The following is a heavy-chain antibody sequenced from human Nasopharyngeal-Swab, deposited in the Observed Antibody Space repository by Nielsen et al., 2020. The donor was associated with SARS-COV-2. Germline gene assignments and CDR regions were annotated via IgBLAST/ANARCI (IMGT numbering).Heavy chain of an antibody. CDR2: INTNTGSP. CDR3: ARPSPYGDYSFDY. J-gene: IGHJ4*02. D-gene: IGHD4-17*01. CDR1: GYTFTTHA. Sequence: ASVKVSCKASGYTFTTHAMYWVRQAPGQGLEWMGWINTNTGSPRYAQGFTGRFAFSLDTSVSTAYLQIRSLKPEDTAVYFCARPSPYGDYSFDYWGQGTLVTVSS. V-gene: IGHV7-4-1*01.